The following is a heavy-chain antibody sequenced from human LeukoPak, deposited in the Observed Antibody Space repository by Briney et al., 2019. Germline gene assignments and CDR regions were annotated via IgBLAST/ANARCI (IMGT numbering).Heavy chain of an antibody. D-gene: IGHD2-15*01. CDR1: GFTFSSYG. CDR2: ISYDGSNR. V-gene: IGHV3-30*18. Sequence: PGRSLRLSCAASGFTFSSYGMHWVRQAPGKGLEWVALISYDGSNRYYADSVKGRFTISRDNSKNTLYLQMNSLRAEETAVYYCAKQGYCSGGTCYPYHFDYWGQGTLVTVSS. CDR3: AKQGYCSGGTCYPYHFDY. J-gene: IGHJ4*02.